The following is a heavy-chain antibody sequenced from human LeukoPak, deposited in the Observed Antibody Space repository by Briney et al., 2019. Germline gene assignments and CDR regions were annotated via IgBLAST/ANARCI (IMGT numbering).Heavy chain of an antibody. J-gene: IGHJ4*02. CDR3: AKVIDRDIVATIRLGSQYYFDY. Sequence: PGGSLRLSCAASGFTFSSYGMHWVRQAPGKGLEWVAFIRSDGSNKYYADSVRGRFTISRDNSKNTLYLQLNSLRAEDTAVYYCAKVIDRDIVATIRLGSQYYFDYWGQGTLVTVSS. V-gene: IGHV3-30*02. CDR1: GFTFSSYG. CDR2: IRSDGSNK. D-gene: IGHD5-12*01.